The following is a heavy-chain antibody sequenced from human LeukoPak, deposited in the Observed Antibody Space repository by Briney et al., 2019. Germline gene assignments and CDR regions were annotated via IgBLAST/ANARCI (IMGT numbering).Heavy chain of an antibody. CDR3: ATGAGCGY. CDR2: IKQDGSER. J-gene: IGHJ4*02. CDR1: GFTFSSYW. V-gene: IGHV3-7*03. Sequence: GGSLRLSCAASGFTFSSYWMTWVRQAPGKGLEWVANIKQDGSERNYVDSVKGRFTISRDNAKNSLYLQMSTLRDEDTAVYYCATGAGCGYWGQGTLVTVSS. D-gene: IGHD6-19*01.